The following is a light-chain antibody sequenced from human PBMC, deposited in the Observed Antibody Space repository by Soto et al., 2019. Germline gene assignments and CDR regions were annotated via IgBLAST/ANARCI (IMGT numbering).Light chain of an antibody. Sequence: EMLMTQSPVTLSVSPGERATLSCRASQRVGSDLAWYQQKPGQPPRLLMYGISTRATGIPARFSGSGSGTEFTLSISSLQSEDFAVYYCQQYHKWPGTFGPGTKVDF. V-gene: IGKV3-15*01. CDR3: QQYHKWPGT. CDR2: GIS. CDR1: QRVGSD. J-gene: IGKJ3*01.